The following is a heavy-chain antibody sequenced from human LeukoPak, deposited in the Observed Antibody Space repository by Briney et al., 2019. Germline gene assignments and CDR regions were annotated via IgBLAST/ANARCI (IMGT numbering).Heavy chain of an antibody. Sequence: SETLSLTCTVSGGSISSGSYYWSWIRQPAGKGLEWIGRIYTSGSTNYNPSLKSRVTMSVDTSKNQFSLKLSSVTAADTAVYYCARGTPQWEPPGDAFDIWGQGTMVTVSS. J-gene: IGHJ3*02. D-gene: IGHD1-26*01. CDR3: ARGTPQWEPPGDAFDI. CDR2: IYTSGST. V-gene: IGHV4-61*02. CDR1: GGSISSGSYY.